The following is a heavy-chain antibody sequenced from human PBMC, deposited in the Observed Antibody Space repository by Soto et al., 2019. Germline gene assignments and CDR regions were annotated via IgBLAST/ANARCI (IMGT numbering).Heavy chain of an antibody. CDR2: IYYSGST. D-gene: IGHD3-10*01. CDR1: GGSVSSGSYY. Sequence: PSETLSLTCTVSGGSVSSGSYYWSWIRQPPGKGLEWIGYIYYSGSTNYNPSLKSRVTISVDTSKNQFSLKLSSVTAADTAVYYCARDYRSGSYYHSYFDYWGQGTLVTVSS. V-gene: IGHV4-61*01. J-gene: IGHJ4*02. CDR3: ARDYRSGSYYHSYFDY.